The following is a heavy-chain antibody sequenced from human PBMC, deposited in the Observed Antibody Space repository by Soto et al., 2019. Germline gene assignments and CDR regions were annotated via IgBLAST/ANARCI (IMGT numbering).Heavy chain of an antibody. Sequence: PSETLSLTCSVSGGSISSGVYYWMWIRQHPGKGLDWIGYIYYSGITYYNPSLKSRVTISVDTSKNQFSLKLSSVTAADTAAYYCAFLTNYGSGSSPLDCWGQGTLVTVSS. D-gene: IGHD3-10*01. V-gene: IGHV4-31*03. J-gene: IGHJ4*02. CDR1: GGSISSGVYY. CDR2: IYYSGIT. CDR3: AFLTNYGSGSSPLDC.